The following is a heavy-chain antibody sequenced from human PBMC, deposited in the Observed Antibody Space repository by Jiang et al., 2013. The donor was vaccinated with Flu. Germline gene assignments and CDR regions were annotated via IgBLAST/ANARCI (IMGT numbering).Heavy chain of an antibody. D-gene: IGHD3-10*01. J-gene: IGHJ6*04. V-gene: IGHV2-70*10. Sequence: ARIDWDDDKYYSTSLKTRLTISKDTSKNQVVLTMTNMDPVDTATYYCARATGYYYGMDVWGKGTTVTVSS. CDR2: IDWDDDK. CDR3: ARATGYYYGMDV.